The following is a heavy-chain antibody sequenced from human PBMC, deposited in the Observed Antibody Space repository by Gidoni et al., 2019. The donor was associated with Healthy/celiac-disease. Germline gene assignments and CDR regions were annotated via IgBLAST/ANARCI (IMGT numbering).Heavy chain of an antibody. V-gene: IGHV4-34*01. CDR3: ARGTERYYDFWSGPTGYFDY. CDR2: INHSGST. J-gene: IGHJ4*02. CDR1: GGSFSGSY. D-gene: IGHD3-3*01. Sequence: QVQLQQWGAGLLQPSETLSLPCAVYGGSFSGSYWSWIRQPPGKGLEWIGEINHSGSTNYNPSLKSRVTISVDTSKNQFSLKLSSVTAADTAVYYCARGTERYYDFWSGPTGYFDYWGQGTLVTVSS.